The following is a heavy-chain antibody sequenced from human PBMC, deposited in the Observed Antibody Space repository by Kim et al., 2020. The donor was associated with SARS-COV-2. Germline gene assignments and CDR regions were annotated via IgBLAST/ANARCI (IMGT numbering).Heavy chain of an antibody. V-gene: IGHV4-59*01. CDR1: GGSISSYY. Sequence: SETLSLTCTVSGGSISSYYWSWIRQPPGKGLEWIGYIYYSGSTNYNPSLKSRVTISVDTSKNQFSLKLSSVTAADTAVYYCAGTKRGRFGERNWFDPWGQGTLVTVSS. J-gene: IGHJ5*02. CDR2: IYYSGST. D-gene: IGHD3-10*01. CDR3: AGTKRGRFGERNWFDP.